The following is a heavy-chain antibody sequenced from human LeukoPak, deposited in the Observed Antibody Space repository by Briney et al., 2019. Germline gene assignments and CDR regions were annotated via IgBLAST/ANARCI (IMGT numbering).Heavy chain of an antibody. V-gene: IGHV3-23*01. J-gene: IGHJ3*02. CDR1: GFTFSSYA. Sequence: GGSLRLSCAASGFTFSSYAMSWVRQAPGKGLEWVSAISGSGGSTYYADSVKGRFTISRDNSKNTLYLQMNSLRAEDTAVYYCAKDHPLKPRIVVVITSSMSAFDIWGQGTMVTVSS. D-gene: IGHD3-22*01. CDR3: AKDHPLKPRIVVVITSSMSAFDI. CDR2: ISGSGGST.